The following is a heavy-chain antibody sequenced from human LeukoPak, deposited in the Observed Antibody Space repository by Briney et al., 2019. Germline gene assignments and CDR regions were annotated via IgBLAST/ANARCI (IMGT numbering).Heavy chain of an antibody. V-gene: IGHV1-18*01. CDR1: GYTFTSYG. J-gene: IGHJ4*02. Sequence: ASVKVSCKASGYTFTSYGISWVRQAPGQGLEWMGWISAYNGNTNYAQKLQGRVTMTTDTSTSTAYMELRSLRSDDTAVYYCARAGYSSSWYVSFDYWGQGTLVTVSS. CDR3: ARAGYSSSWYVSFDY. CDR2: ISAYNGNT. D-gene: IGHD6-13*01.